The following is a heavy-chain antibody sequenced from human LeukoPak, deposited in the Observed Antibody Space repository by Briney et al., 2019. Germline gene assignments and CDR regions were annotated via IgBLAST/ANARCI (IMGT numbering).Heavy chain of an antibody. CDR3: ARGHNWGAPYFDY. Sequence: SQTLSLTCTVSGGSISSYYWSWIRQPPGKGLEWIGYIYYSGSTNYNPSLKSRVTISVDTSKNQFSLKLSSVTAADTAVYYCARGHNWGAPYFDYWGQGTLVTVSS. CDR1: GGSISSYY. D-gene: IGHD1-1*01. CDR2: IYYSGST. V-gene: IGHV4-59*08. J-gene: IGHJ4*02.